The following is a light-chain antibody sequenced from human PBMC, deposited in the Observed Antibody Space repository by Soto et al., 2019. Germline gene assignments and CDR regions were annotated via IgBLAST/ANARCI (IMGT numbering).Light chain of an antibody. CDR3: QQLNSYPLT. CDR1: QAISSS. V-gene: IGKV1-9*01. Sequence: DIQLTQSPSFLSASVGDKVTITCRASQAISSSLAWYQQNPGKAPKLLIYAASTLQSGVPSRFSGSGSGTEFTLTISSLQPEDFATYDCQQLNSYPLTFGGGAKVEI. CDR2: AAS. J-gene: IGKJ4*01.